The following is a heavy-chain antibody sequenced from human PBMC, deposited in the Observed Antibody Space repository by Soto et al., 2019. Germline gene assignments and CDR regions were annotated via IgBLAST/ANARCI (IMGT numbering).Heavy chain of an antibody. J-gene: IGHJ4*02. Sequence: GGSLRLSCAASGFTFSSYGMHWVRQAPGKGLEWVAVISYDGSNKYYADSVKGRFTISRDNSKNTLYLQMNSLRAEDTAVYYCAKAFYDSSGYSDYWGQGTLVTVSS. CDR3: AKAFYDSSGYSDY. CDR1: GFTFSSYG. CDR2: ISYDGSNK. V-gene: IGHV3-30*18. D-gene: IGHD3-22*01.